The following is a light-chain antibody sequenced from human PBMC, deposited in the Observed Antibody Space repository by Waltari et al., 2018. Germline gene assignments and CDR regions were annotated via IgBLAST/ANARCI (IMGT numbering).Light chain of an antibody. J-gene: IGKJ4*01. CDR3: QQYATSPEA. V-gene: IGKV3-20*01. Sequence: EIVLTQSPGTLSLSPGERATLSCRASQSVNNNYLAWYQQKPGQAPRLLIYGASSRATGIPDRFRGSGSWTDFTLTINRLEPEDFAVYYCQQYATSPEAFGGGTKVEIK. CDR1: QSVNNNY. CDR2: GAS.